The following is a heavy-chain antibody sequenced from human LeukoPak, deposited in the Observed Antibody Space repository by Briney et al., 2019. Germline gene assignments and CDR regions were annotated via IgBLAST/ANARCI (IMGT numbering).Heavy chain of an antibody. Sequence: ASVKVSCKASGYTFTSYDINWVRQATGQGLEWMGWINPNSGGTNYAQKFQGRVTMTRDTSISTAYMELSRLRSDDTAVYYCARDGPNYYDSSGYYELGYWGQGTLVTVSS. CDR2: INPNSGGT. J-gene: IGHJ4*02. D-gene: IGHD3-22*01. V-gene: IGHV1-2*02. CDR1: GYTFTSYD. CDR3: ARDGPNYYDSSGYYELGY.